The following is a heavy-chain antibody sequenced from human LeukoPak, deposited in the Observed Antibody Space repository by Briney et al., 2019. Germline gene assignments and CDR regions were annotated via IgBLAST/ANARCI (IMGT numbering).Heavy chain of an antibody. V-gene: IGHV5-51*01. CDR1: GYSFTSYC. CDR2: IYPGDANT. D-gene: IGHD4-17*01. J-gene: IGHJ3*02. Sequence: GESLKSSCKGSGYSFTSYCIGWGRQMPGKGLEGMGIIYPGDANTRYSPSFQGQVTISAANSIRTAYLQWSSLNASDTAMYYCARHSTTVTYLSAFDIWGQGTMVTVSS. CDR3: ARHSTTVTYLSAFDI.